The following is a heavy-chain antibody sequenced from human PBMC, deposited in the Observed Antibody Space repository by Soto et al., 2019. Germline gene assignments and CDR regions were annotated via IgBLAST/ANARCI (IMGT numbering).Heavy chain of an antibody. Sequence: PGVSLRVCYAASGFNCGSYGVSWIRKYPGNGLEWVSAISGTGGSTYYANSVKGRFTFSRDNSKDTLSLQMHGLRADNSAVYYCAKVRPSLGGTARSAMDVCGQGTTVTV. V-gene: IGHV3-23*01. J-gene: IGHJ6*02. D-gene: IGHD3-16*01. CDR1: GFNCGSYG. CDR2: ISGTGGST. CDR3: AKVRPSLGGTARSAMDV.